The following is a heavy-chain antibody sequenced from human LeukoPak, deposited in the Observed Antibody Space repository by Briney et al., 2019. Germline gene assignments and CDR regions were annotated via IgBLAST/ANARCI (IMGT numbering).Heavy chain of an antibody. CDR3: ARGYGIQLWTG. J-gene: IGHJ4*02. Sequence: PGGSLRLSCAASGFTFSSYSMNWVRQAPGKGLEWVSYISSSSSTIYYADSVKGRFTISRDNAKNSLYLQMNSLRAEDTAVYYCARGYGIQLWTGWGQGTLVTVSS. D-gene: IGHD5-18*01. CDR1: GFTFSSYS. V-gene: IGHV3-48*01. CDR2: ISSSSSTI.